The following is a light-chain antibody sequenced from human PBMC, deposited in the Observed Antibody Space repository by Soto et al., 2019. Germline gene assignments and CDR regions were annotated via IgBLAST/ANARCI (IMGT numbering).Light chain of an antibody. CDR1: SRDVGSYNL. CDR3: CSYVGSSTLV. Sequence: QSALTQPASVSGSPGQSITISCTGTSRDVGSYNLVSWYRQHPGKAPKRMIYESSKRPSGLSNRFSGAKSGNTASLTISGLQAEDEADYYCCSYVGSSTLVFGGGTQLTVL. CDR2: ESS. J-gene: IGLJ3*02. V-gene: IGLV2-23*01.